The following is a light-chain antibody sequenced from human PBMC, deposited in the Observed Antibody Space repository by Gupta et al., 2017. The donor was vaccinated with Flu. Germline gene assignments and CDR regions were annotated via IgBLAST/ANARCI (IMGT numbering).Light chain of an antibody. CDR2: EDN. J-gene: IGLJ2*01. V-gene: IGLV6-57*01. CDR1: SGNIGSNY. Sequence: NFMLTQPHSVSESPVKTVTISCTRSSGNIGSNYVQWYQQRPGSSPTTVIYEDNERLSGVPDRFSGSIDISSNSASLTISGLKTEDEADYYCQSYDTGIHVVFGGGTRLTVL. CDR3: QSYDTGIHVV.